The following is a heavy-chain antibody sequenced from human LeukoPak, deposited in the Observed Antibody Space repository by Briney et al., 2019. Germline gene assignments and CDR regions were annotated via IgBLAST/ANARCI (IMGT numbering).Heavy chain of an antibody. V-gene: IGHV4-34*01. CDR2: INHSGST. CDR3: ARGPYYYDSSGYSYYFDY. D-gene: IGHD3-22*01. J-gene: IGHJ4*02. Sequence: SETLSLTCAVYGGSFSGYYWSWIRQPPGKGLEWIGEINHSGSTNYNPSLKSRVTISVGTSKNQFSLKLSSVTAADTAVYYCARGPYYYDSSGYSYYFDYWGQGTLVTVSS. CDR1: GGSFSGYY.